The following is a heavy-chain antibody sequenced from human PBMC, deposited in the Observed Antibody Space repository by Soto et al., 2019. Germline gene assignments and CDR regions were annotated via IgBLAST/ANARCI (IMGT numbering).Heavy chain of an antibody. J-gene: IGHJ4*02. V-gene: IGHV3-74*01. CDR1: GFTFSSYW. Sequence: EVQLVESGGGLVQPGGSLRLSCAASGFTFSSYWMHWVRQAPGKGLVWVSRINSDGSSTSYADSVKGRFTISRDNAKNTLYLQMNSLRAEDTAVYYCARSRYDYIWGNPGCFDYWGQGTLVTVSS. CDR2: INSDGSST. D-gene: IGHD3-16*01. CDR3: ARSRYDYIWGNPGCFDY.